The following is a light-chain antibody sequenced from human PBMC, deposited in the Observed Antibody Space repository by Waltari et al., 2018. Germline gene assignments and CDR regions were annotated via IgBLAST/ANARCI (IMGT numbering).Light chain of an antibody. Sequence: QSALTQHPSASGSPGQSVTISCPGTRRDAGAFNFASWSQQHPGKAPKPLIYEVSTRPSGVPDRFSGSKSGNTASLTVSGLQSEDEADYYCCSYAGSNNLFGGGTKLTVL. CDR1: RRDAGAFNF. CDR3: CSYAGSNNL. CDR2: EVS. J-gene: IGLJ2*01. V-gene: IGLV2-8*01.